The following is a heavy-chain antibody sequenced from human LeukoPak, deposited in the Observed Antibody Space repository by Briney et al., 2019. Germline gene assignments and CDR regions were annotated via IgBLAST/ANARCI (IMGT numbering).Heavy chain of an antibody. Sequence: SETLSLTCTVPGGSISISNYYWGWIRQPPGRGLEWIGSISYSGTYYNPSLKSRLTISVDTSKNHFSLNLRSVTAADTAVYYCARRTSNPVGAIDYWGQGTLVTVSS. J-gene: IGHJ4*02. V-gene: IGHV4-39*01. D-gene: IGHD1-26*01. CDR3: ARRTSNPVGAIDY. CDR2: ISYSGT. CDR1: GGSISISNYY.